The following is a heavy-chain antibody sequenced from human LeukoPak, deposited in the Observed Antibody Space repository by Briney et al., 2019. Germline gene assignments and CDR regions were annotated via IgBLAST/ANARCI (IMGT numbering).Heavy chain of an antibody. Sequence: ASVTVSCKASGYTFTSYGISGVRPAPGRGLEGMGWISAYNGNTNYEQKLQGRVTMTTDTSTSTAYMELRSLRSDDTAVYYCARSFFDGSGSCDYWGQGTLVTVSS. V-gene: IGHV1-18*01. D-gene: IGHD3-10*01. J-gene: IGHJ4*02. CDR3: ARSFFDGSGSCDY. CDR1: GYTFTSYG. CDR2: ISAYNGNT.